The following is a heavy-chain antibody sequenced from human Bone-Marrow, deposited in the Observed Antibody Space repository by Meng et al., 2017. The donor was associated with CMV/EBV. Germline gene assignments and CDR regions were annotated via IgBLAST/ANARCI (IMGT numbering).Heavy chain of an antibody. D-gene: IGHD3-16*01. CDR2: TNTYNENT. CDR1: GYTFGSQG. CDR3: LKRGDGFDP. Sequence: QVQLVQSGSEVKKPGASVKVSCKASGYTFGSQGISWVRQAPGQGLEWMGWTNTYNENTHYAQKFQGRVTMTTDTSTSTAYMELRSLRSDDTAVYYCLKRGDGFDPWGQGTLVTVSS. J-gene: IGHJ5*02. V-gene: IGHV1-18*01.